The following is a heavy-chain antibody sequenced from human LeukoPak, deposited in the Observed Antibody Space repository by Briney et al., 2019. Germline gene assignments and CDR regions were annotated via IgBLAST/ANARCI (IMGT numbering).Heavy chain of an antibody. J-gene: IGHJ6*02. V-gene: IGHV3-73*01. D-gene: IGHD1-26*01. CDR3: IRGAASGSYYGFDV. Sequence: GGSLRLSCAASGFTFSGSTMHWVRQASGKGLEWVGRIRSKANNYATAYATSVKGRFTLSRDDSKNTAYLQMNSLKTEDTAVYYSIRGAASGSYYGFDVWGQGATVTVSS. CDR2: IRSKANNYAT. CDR1: GFTFSGST.